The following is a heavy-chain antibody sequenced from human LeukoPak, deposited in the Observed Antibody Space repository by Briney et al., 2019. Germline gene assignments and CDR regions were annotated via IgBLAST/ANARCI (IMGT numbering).Heavy chain of an antibody. CDR1: GFAFSDYS. CDR2: INKDGTAK. J-gene: IGHJ3*02. V-gene: IGHV3-7*03. Sequence: GSLRLSCAASGFAFSDYSMTWVRQAPGKGLEWVANINKDGTAKNYIDSVKGRFTISRDNSKNTLYLQMNSLRAEDTAVYYCANIEADAFDIWGQGTMVTVSS. CDR3: ANIEADAFDI.